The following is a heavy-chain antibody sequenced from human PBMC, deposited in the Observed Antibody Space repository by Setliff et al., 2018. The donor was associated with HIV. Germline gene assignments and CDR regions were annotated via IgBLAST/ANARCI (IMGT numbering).Heavy chain of an antibody. Sequence: SETLSLTCTVSGDSISSISYYWAWIRQPPGKGLEWIGYIYTSGSTNYNPSLKSRVTISVDTSKNQFSLKLSSVTAADTAVYYCARHNSYGEPAGEIGYWGQGTLVTVSS. D-gene: IGHD4-17*01. V-gene: IGHV4-61*05. J-gene: IGHJ4*02. CDR1: GDSISSISYY. CDR3: ARHNSYGEPAGEIGY. CDR2: IYTSGST.